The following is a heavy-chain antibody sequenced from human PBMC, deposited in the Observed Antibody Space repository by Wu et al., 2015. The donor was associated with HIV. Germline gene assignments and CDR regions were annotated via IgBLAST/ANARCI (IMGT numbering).Heavy chain of an antibody. Sequence: QVQLAQSGAEVKRPGSSVKVSCKASEGTFTSYVISWVRQAPGQGLEWMGWIIPVFGTTKYAQNFQDRVTITADESATTVYMELSSLRSDDMAVYYCARGRIPGSGYYYGMDVWGQGTTVTVSS. CDR1: EGTFTSYV. J-gene: IGHJ6*01. V-gene: IGHV1-69*01. D-gene: IGHD2-2*01. CDR2: IIPVFGTT. CDR3: ARGRIPGSGYYYGMDV.